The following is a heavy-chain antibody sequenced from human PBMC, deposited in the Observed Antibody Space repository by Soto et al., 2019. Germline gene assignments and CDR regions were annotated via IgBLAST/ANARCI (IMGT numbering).Heavy chain of an antibody. V-gene: IGHV1-18*01. Sequence: QVQLVQSGAEVKKPGASVKVSCKASGYTFTSYGISWVRQAPGQGLEWMGWISAYNGNTNYAQKLQGRVTMTTDTSTSTAYMELRSLRSDDTAVYYCARGHAQYGDYVPPAFDIWGQGTMVTVSS. CDR2: ISAYNGNT. CDR1: GYTFTSYG. D-gene: IGHD4-17*01. J-gene: IGHJ3*02. CDR3: ARGHAQYGDYVPPAFDI.